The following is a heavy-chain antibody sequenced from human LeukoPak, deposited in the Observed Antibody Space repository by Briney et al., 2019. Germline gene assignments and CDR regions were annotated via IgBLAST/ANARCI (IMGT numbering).Heavy chain of an antibody. V-gene: IGHV3-11*01. CDR1: GFTFSDYY. D-gene: IGHD2-21*02. J-gene: IGHJ4*02. CDR3: AREENCGGDCYSDY. Sequence: SGGSLRLSCAASGFTFSDYYMSWIRQAPGKRLEWVSYISSSGSTIYYADSVKGRFTISRDNAKNSLYLQMNSLRAEDTAVYYCAREENCGGDCYSDYWGQGTLVTVSS. CDR2: ISSSGSTI.